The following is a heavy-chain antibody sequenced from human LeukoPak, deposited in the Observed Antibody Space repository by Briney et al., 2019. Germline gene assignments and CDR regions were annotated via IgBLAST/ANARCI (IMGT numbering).Heavy chain of an antibody. CDR2: IREDGSEK. D-gene: IGHD5-12*01. J-gene: IGHJ4*02. CDR1: GFTFRSYV. V-gene: IGHV3-7*01. Sequence: GGSLRLSCAASGFTFRSYVMSWVRQAPGKGLEWVANIREDGSEKYYVGSVKGRFTISRDNAKNSLYPQMNSLRDEDTAIYYCARGGYAFWGQGTLVTVSS. CDR3: ARGGYAF.